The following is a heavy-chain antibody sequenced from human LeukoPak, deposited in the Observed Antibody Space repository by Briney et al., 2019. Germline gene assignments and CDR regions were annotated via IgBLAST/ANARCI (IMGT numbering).Heavy chain of an antibody. CDR3: ARVNNRYCSSTSCYEHPSYYYYYMDV. D-gene: IGHD2-2*01. CDR1: GFTFSSYW. CDR2: IKQDGSEK. V-gene: IGHV3-7*01. Sequence: GGSLRLSCAASGFTFSSYWMSWVRQAPGKGLEWVANIKQDGSEKYYVDSVKGRFTISRDNAKNSLYLQMNSLRAEDTAVYYCARVNNRYCSSTSCYEHPSYYYYYMDVWGKGTTVTVSS. J-gene: IGHJ6*03.